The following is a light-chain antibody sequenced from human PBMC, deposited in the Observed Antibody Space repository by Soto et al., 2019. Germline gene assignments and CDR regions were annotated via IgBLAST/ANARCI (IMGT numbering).Light chain of an antibody. CDR3: QQYGSAPWT. Sequence: EIVLTQSPGTLSLSPGERATLSCRASQSVSSSYLAWYQQKPGQAPRLLIYGASSRATGIPDRFSGSGSGTVLTLTISRLEPEDVAVYYCQQYGSAPWTFGQGTKVEIK. J-gene: IGKJ1*01. CDR2: GAS. V-gene: IGKV3-20*01. CDR1: QSVSSSY.